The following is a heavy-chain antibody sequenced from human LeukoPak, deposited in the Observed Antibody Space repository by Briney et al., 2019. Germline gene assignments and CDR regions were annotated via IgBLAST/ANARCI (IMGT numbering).Heavy chain of an antibody. CDR1: GGSISSYY. CDR2: IYTSGST. CDR3: ARESSGGIAVAGTSDWFDP. Sequence: LETLSLTCTVSGGSISSYYWSWIRQPAGKGLEWSGGIYTSGSTNYNPSLKSRVTMSVDTSKNQLSLKLSSVTAADTAVYYCARESSGGIAVAGTSDWFDPRGQGTLVTVSS. D-gene: IGHD6-19*01. J-gene: IGHJ5*02. V-gene: IGHV4-4*07.